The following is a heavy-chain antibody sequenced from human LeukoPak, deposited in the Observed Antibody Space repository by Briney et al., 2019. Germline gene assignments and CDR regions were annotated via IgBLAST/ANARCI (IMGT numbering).Heavy chain of an antibody. CDR3: AGSVAVAGRGY. CDR2: IWYDGSNK. D-gene: IGHD6-19*01. Sequence: GGSLRLSCAASGFTFSSYWMHWVRQAPGKGLEWVAVIWYDGSNKYYADSVKGRFTISRDNSKNTLYLQMNSLRAEDTAVYYCAGSVAVAGRGYWGQGTLVTVSS. V-gene: IGHV3-33*08. CDR1: GFTFSSYW. J-gene: IGHJ4*02.